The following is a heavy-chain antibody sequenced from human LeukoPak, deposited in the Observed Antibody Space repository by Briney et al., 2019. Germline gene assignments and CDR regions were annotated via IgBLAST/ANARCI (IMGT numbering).Heavy chain of an antibody. CDR3: ARVDRDTAMALDFDY. CDR1: GFTFSTFW. D-gene: IGHD5-18*01. J-gene: IGHJ4*02. CDR2: IKQDGSEK. Sequence: GGSLRLSCAASGFTFSTFWMSWVRQAPGKGLEWVANIKQDGSEKYYVDSVKGRFTISRDNAKNSLYLQMNSLRAEDTAVYYCARVDRDTAMALDFDYWGQGTLVTVSS. V-gene: IGHV3-7*05.